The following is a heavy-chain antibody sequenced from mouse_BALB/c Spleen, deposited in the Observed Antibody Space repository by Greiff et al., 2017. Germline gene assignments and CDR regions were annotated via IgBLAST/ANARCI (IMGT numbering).Heavy chain of an antibody. Sequence: VQLQESGPGLVAPSQSLSITCTVSGFSLTSYGVHWVRQPPGKGLEWLGVIWAGGSTNYNSALMSRLSISKDNSKSQVFLKMNSLQTDDTAMYYCARDGSSYGAWFAYWGQGTLVTVSA. V-gene: IGHV2-9*02. J-gene: IGHJ3*01. D-gene: IGHD1-1*01. CDR1: GFSLTSYG. CDR3: ARDGSSYGAWFAY. CDR2: IWAGGST.